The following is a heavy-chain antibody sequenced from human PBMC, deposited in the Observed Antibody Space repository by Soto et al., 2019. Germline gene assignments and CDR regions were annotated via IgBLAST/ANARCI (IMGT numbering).Heavy chain of an antibody. CDR2: INHSGST. Sequence: ETLSLTCAVYGGSLSGYYWNWIRQPPGKGLEWIGEINHSGSTNYNPSLKSRVTISVDTSKKQFSLKLNSVTAADTAVYYCASGYYDSSGYYRRFDYWGQGTLVTVSS. J-gene: IGHJ4*02. D-gene: IGHD3-22*01. V-gene: IGHV4-34*01. CDR3: ASGYYDSSGYYRRFDY. CDR1: GGSLSGYY.